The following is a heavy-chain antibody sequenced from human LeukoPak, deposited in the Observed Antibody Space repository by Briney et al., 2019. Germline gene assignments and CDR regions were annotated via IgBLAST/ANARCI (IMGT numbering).Heavy chain of an antibody. Sequence: SETLSLTCAVYGGSFSGYYWSWIRQPPGKGLEWIGEINHSGSTSYNPSLKSRVTISVDTSKNQFSLKLSSVTAADTAVYYCARGPHFYDSSGYYRYYFDYWGQGTLVTVSS. CDR2: INHSGST. J-gene: IGHJ4*02. D-gene: IGHD3-22*01. CDR1: GGSFSGYY. V-gene: IGHV4-34*01. CDR3: ARGPHFYDSSGYYRYYFDY.